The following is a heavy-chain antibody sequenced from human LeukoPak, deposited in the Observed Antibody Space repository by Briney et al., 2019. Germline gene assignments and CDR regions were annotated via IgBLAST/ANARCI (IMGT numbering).Heavy chain of an antibody. CDR3: ARISYYDSSGYPGDY. J-gene: IGHJ4*02. CDR1: GYSFTSYW. V-gene: IGHV5-51*01. D-gene: IGHD3-22*01. Sequence: GESLKISCKGSGYSFTSYWIGWVRQMPGKGLEWMGIIHPGDSDTRYSPSFQGQVTISADKSISTAYLQWSSLKASDTAMYYCARISYYDSSGYPGDYWGQGTLVTVSS. CDR2: IHPGDSDT.